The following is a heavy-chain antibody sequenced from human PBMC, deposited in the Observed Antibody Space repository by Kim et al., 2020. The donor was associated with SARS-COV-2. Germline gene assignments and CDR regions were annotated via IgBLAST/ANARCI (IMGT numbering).Heavy chain of an antibody. CDR1: GGTFSSYA. CDR2: IIPIFGTA. J-gene: IGHJ6*02. V-gene: IGHV1-69*13. CDR3: AVTTWSMHYYYGMDV. D-gene: IGHD2-8*02. Sequence: SVKVSCKASGGTFSSYAISWVRQAPGQGLEWMGGIIPIFGTANYAQKFQGRVTITADESTSTAYMELSSLRSEDTAVYYCAVTTWSMHYYYGMDVWGQGTTVTVSS.